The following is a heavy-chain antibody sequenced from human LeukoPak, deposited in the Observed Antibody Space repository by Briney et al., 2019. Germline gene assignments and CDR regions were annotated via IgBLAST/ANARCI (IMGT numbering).Heavy chain of an antibody. CDR2: ISGSGSFA. Sequence: GGSLRLSCAASGFTFSSYAMSWVRQAPGKGLEWVSVISGSGSFAHYADSVKGRFTISRDNSKYTMYLQMNGLRAEDTAVYYCAKCYSNNWSDAFDIWGQGTMVTVSS. CDR1: GFTFSSYA. CDR3: AKCYSNNWSDAFDI. D-gene: IGHD6-13*01. J-gene: IGHJ3*02. V-gene: IGHV3-23*01.